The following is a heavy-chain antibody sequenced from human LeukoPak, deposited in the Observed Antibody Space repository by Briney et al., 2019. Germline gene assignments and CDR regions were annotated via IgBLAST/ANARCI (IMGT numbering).Heavy chain of an antibody. Sequence: GGSLRLSCAAPGFTFSDYYMSWIRQAPGKGLEWVSYISSSGSTIYYADSVKGRFTISRDNAKNSLYLQMNSLRAEDTAVYYCARDSVTTVTSAFDYWGQGTLVTVSS. CDR2: ISSSGSTI. CDR1: GFTFSDYY. D-gene: IGHD3-10*01. J-gene: IGHJ4*02. V-gene: IGHV3-11*01. CDR3: ARDSVTTVTSAFDY.